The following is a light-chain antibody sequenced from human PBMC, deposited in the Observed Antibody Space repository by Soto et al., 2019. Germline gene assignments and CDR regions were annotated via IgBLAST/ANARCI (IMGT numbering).Light chain of an antibody. V-gene: IGKV3-11*01. CDR3: QQRFSWPLT. CDR1: QSVGTS. CDR2: EAA. Sequence: EIVLTQSPGTLSLSPGDRVALSCRASQSVGTSLAWYQQEPGQTPRLLIYEAAIRATGIPARFSASGSGTDFILTISSLAPEDFAVYFCQQRFSWPLTFGGGTKVDI. J-gene: IGKJ4*01.